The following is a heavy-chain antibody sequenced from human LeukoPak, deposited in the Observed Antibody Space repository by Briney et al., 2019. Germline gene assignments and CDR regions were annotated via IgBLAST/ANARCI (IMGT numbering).Heavy chain of an antibody. V-gene: IGHV6-1*01. CDR3: ERGISSYPNYSDY. CDR1: VDSVSSNCAS. Sequence: SQTLSLPCAISVDSVSSNCASLLEIRQSPSRGLEWLGRTYYRSKWYNDYAVSVKSRITINPDTSKNQFSLQLNSVTPEDTAVYLSERGISSYPNYSDYWGQGTLVTVSS. D-gene: IGHD1-26*01. J-gene: IGHJ4*02. CDR2: TYYRSKWYN.